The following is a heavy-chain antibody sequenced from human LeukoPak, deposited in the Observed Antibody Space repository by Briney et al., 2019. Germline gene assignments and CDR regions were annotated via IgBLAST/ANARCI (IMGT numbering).Heavy chain of an antibody. Sequence: GASVKVSCKASGYTFTGYYMHWVRQAPGQGLEWMGRINPNSGGTNYAQKFQGRVTMTRDTSISTAYMELSRLRSDDTAVCYCARGGPGGSGSYYNIDYWGQGTLVTVSS. J-gene: IGHJ4*02. CDR3: ARGGPGGSGSYYNIDY. V-gene: IGHV1-2*06. D-gene: IGHD3-10*01. CDR2: INPNSGGT. CDR1: GYTFTGYY.